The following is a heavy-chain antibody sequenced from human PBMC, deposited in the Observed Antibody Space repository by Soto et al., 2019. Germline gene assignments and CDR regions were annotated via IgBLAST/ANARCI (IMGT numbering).Heavy chain of an antibody. J-gene: IGHJ5*02. D-gene: IGHD3-3*01. CDR1: GFTFSSYA. CDR3: AKEEAIFGVVINGNWFDP. V-gene: IGHV3-23*01. Sequence: GGSLRLSCAASGFTFSSYAMSWVRQAPGKGLEWVSAISGSGGSTYYADSVKGRFTISRDNSKNTLYLQMNSLRAEDTAVYYCAKEEAIFGVVINGNWFDPWGQGTLVTVSS. CDR2: ISGSGGST.